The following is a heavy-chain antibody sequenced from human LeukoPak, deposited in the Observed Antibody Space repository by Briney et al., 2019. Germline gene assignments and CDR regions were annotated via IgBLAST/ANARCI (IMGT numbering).Heavy chain of an antibody. CDR2: IYYSGSA. D-gene: IGHD5-18*01. J-gene: IGHJ4*02. V-gene: IGHV4-61*01. CDR1: GGSISSNSYY. CDR3: ARIYSRGFDY. Sequence: SETLSLTCTVSGGSISSNSYYWSWIRQPPGKGLECIGYIYYSGSANYNPSLKSRVTISLDTSKNQFSLKLSSVTAADTAVYYCARIYSRGFDYWGQGTLVTVSS.